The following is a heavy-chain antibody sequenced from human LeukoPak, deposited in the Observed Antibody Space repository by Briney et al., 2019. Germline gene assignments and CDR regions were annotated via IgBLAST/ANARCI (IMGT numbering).Heavy chain of an antibody. V-gene: IGHV3-7*01. CDR3: ARDQAFSYYYYYMDV. J-gene: IGHJ6*03. Sequence: ETLSLTCSVSDDSSTMYYWTWIRQPPGKGLEWVANINQDGSEKYYVDSVKGQFTISRDNAKNSLYLQMNSLRAEDTAVYYCARDQAFSYYYYYMDVWGKGTTVTVSS. D-gene: IGHD3-3*01. CDR2: INQDGSEK. CDR1: DDSSTMYY.